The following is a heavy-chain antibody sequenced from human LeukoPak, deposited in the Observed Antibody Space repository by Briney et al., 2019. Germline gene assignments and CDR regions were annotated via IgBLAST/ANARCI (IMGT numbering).Heavy chain of an antibody. CDR1: GYTFTSYG. Sequence: GASVKVSCKASGYTFTSYGISWVRQAPGQGLEWMGRIIPILGIANYAQKFQGRVTITADKSTSTAYMELSSLRSEDTAVYYCARDMYYYDSSGYYGSGYFDYWGQGTLVTVSS. CDR3: ARDMYYYDSSGYYGSGYFDY. D-gene: IGHD3-22*01. CDR2: IIPILGIA. V-gene: IGHV1-69*04. J-gene: IGHJ4*02.